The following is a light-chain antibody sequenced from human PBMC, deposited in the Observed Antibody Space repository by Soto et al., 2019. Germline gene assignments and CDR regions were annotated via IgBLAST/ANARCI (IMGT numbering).Light chain of an antibody. V-gene: IGKV1-6*01. CDR1: RGVRSD. Sequence: AIQMTQSPSSLSASVGDTVTISCRAGRGVRSDVAWYQQRPGSVPKVLIYGAFNLYTGVPSRFSGSGYGSDFSLTISSLQPEDSATYYCVQDFNYPLTFGGGTKVDIK. CDR3: VQDFNYPLT. CDR2: GAF. J-gene: IGKJ4*01.